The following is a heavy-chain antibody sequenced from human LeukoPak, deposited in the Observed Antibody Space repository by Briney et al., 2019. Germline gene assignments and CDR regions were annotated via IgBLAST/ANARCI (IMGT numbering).Heavy chain of an antibody. CDR2: MNPNSGNT. CDR3: ARGRGGTMVRGLKYNWFDP. Sequence: ASVKVSCKASGYTFTSYDINWVRQATGQGLEWMGWMNPNSGNTGYAQKFQGRVTITRNTSISSAYMKLSSLRSEDTAVYYCARGRGGTMVRGLKYNWFDPWGQGTLVTVSS. J-gene: IGHJ5*02. D-gene: IGHD3-10*01. CDR1: GYTFTSYD. V-gene: IGHV1-8*02.